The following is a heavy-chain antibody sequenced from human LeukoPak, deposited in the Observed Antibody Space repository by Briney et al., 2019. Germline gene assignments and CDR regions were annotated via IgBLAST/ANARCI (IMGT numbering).Heavy chain of an antibody. CDR1: GGSISSSSYY. J-gene: IGHJ3*02. CDR2: IYYSGST. D-gene: IGHD3-3*01. Sequence: SETLSLTCTVSGGSISSSSYYWGWICQPPGKGLEWIGSIYYSGSTYYNPSLKSRVTISVDTSKNQFSLKLSSVTAADTAVYYCARLIFGVVIIYDAFDIWGQGTMVTVSS. V-gene: IGHV4-39*01. CDR3: ARLIFGVVIIYDAFDI.